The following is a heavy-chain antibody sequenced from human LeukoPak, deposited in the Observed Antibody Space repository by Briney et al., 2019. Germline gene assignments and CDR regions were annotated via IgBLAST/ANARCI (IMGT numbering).Heavy chain of an antibody. J-gene: IGHJ4*02. CDR3: ARDLRGYCSGGSCYSGVDY. D-gene: IGHD2-15*01. V-gene: IGHV1-18*01. Sequence: ASVKVSCKASGYTFTSYGISWVRQAPGQGLECMGWIRAYNGNTNYAQKLQGRVTMTTDTSTSTAYMELRSLRSDDTAVYYCARDLRGYCSGGSCYSGVDYWGQGTLVTVSS. CDR2: IRAYNGNT. CDR1: GYTFTSYG.